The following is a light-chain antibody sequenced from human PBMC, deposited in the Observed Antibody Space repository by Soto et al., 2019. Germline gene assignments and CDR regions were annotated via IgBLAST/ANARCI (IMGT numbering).Light chain of an antibody. CDR2: GAS. CDR3: QQYNNWPPLP. V-gene: IGKV3-15*01. CDR1: QSVSSN. J-gene: IGKJ1*01. Sequence: EIVMTQSPATLSVSPGERATLSCRASQSVSSNLAWYQQKPGQAPRLLIYGASTRATGIPARFSGSGSGTEFTLTISSLQSEDFAVYYCQQYNNWPPLPFGQGAKVDI.